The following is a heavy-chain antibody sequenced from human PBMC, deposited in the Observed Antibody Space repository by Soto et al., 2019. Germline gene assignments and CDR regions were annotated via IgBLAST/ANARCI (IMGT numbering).Heavy chain of an antibody. CDR1: GGSFSIDTHY. CDR3: ARFVRSCSGTTCYTRADV. D-gene: IGHD2-2*02. J-gene: IGHJ6*02. V-gene: IGHV4-61*01. Sequence: SETRSLTCTVSGGSFSIDTHYWIWIRQPPGNRLEWIGFIYSSGSTNYNPSLKSRVTMSVDTSKNQFSLKLRSVIVADTAVYHCARFVRSCSGTTCYTRADVWGQGTTVTVSS. CDR2: IYSSGST.